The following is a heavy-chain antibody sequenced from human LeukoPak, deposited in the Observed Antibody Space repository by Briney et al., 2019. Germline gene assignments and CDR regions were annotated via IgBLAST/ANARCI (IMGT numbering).Heavy chain of an antibody. CDR3: AKHRDVIAPAGRAFDY. V-gene: IGHV3-23*01. CDR2: IGIGVSGGAT. D-gene: IGHD6-25*01. J-gene: IGHJ4*02. CDR1: GYTFSSYA. Sequence: GGSLRLSCAASGYTFSSYAMSWVRRAPGKGLEWVSTIGIGVSGGATHYADSVRGRFTISRDSSKGMVYLQMNSLRAADTAVYYCAKHRDVIAPAGRAFDYWGQGTLVTVSS.